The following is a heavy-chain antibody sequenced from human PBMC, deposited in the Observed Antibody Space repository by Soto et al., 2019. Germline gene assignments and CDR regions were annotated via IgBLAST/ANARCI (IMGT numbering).Heavy chain of an antibody. V-gene: IGHV4-61*01. D-gene: IGHD3-3*01. CDR3: ASMRTFWPGYYTAYYFDY. CDR1: GGSVRSGTYH. J-gene: IGHJ4*02. Sequence: QLLLQEAGPGLVKTSETLSLTCNVSGGSVRSGTYHWNWIRQPPGKALEWIGDIYYTGSTNYGPSLKSRVTISEDTSKNQFSLKLSSVTAADTAVYYCASMRTFWPGYYTAYYFDYWGQGILVTVSS. CDR2: IYYTGST.